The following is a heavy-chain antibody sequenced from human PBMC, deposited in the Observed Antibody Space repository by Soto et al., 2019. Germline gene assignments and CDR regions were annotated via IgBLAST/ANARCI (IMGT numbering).Heavy chain of an antibody. CDR3: ARVWGGAFDI. CDR1: GGSISSSTYY. J-gene: IGHJ3*02. Sequence: SETLSLTCTVSGGSISSSTYYWGWIRQPPGKGLEWIGSIYYSGNTYYNPSLKGRATISVDTSKNQFSLKLSSVTAADTAVYYCARVWGGAFDIWGQGTMVTVSS. V-gene: IGHV4-39*07. CDR2: IYYSGNT. D-gene: IGHD3-10*01.